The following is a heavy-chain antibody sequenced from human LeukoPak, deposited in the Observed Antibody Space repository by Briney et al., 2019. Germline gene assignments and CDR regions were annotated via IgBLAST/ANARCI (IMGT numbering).Heavy chain of an antibody. J-gene: IGHJ4*02. CDR2: ISGSFSGSDYTT. CDR3: ARDQGTVVTSQFDY. D-gene: IGHD4-23*01. Sequence: GGSLRLSCAASGFTFRNYAMSWVRQAPGKDLAWVSAISGSFSGSDYTTYYADSVKGRFTISRDDSTNTLYLHLSGLRVEDTAVFSCARDQGTVVTSQFDYWGLGTLVTVSS. CDR1: GFTFRNYA. V-gene: IGHV3-23*01.